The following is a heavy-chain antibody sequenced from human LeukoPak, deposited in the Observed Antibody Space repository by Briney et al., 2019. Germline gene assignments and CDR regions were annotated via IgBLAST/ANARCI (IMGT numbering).Heavy chain of an antibody. CDR2: IKGDGSET. CDR3: ARGWSVFDY. D-gene: IGHD2-15*01. J-gene: IGHJ4*02. CDR1: GLTFSNDW. Sequence: GGSLRLSCEASGLTFSNDWMTWVRQSPGKGLEWVANIKGDGSETYYLDSVKGRFTISRDNAKNSLYLQMNSVRAEDTALYYCARGWSVFDYWGQGTLVTVSS. V-gene: IGHV3-7*04.